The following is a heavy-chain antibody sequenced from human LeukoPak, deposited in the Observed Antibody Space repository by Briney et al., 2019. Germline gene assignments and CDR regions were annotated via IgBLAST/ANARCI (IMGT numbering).Heavy chain of an antibody. J-gene: IGHJ5*02. CDR1: GGSFSGYY. D-gene: IGHD3-10*01. V-gene: IGHV4-34*01. Sequence: SETLSLTCAVYGGSFSGYYWSWIRQPPGKGLEWIGEINHSGSTNYNPSLKSRVTISVDTSKNQFSLKLSSETAADTAVYYCARGITYYYGSGSYYNSPQFDPWGQGTLVTVSS. CDR3: ARGITYYYGSGSYYNSPQFDP. CDR2: INHSGST.